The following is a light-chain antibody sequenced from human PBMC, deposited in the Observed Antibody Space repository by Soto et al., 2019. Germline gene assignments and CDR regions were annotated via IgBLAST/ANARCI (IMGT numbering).Light chain of an antibody. Sequence: QSVMTQPPSVSAAPGQRVTISCSGSSSNIGGNSVSWYQQLPGTAPKLLIYDDDKRPSGIPDRFSGSKSGTSATLGITGFQTGDEADYYCSAYTSRSTLVFGGGTKVTVL. CDR2: DDD. V-gene: IGLV1-51*01. CDR3: SAYTSRSTLV. J-gene: IGLJ2*01. CDR1: SSNIGGNS.